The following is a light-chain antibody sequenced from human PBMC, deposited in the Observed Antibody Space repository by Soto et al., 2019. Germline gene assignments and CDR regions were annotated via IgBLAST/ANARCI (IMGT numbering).Light chain of an antibody. J-gene: IGKJ3*01. CDR1: QSVSSN. Sequence: EIVMTQSPATLSVSPGERATHSCRASQSVSSNLAWYQQKPGQAPRLLIYGASTRATGIPARFSGSGSGTEFTLTISSLQSEDFAVYYCQQYNNWPLTFGPGTKVDIK. V-gene: IGKV3-15*01. CDR3: QQYNNWPLT. CDR2: GAS.